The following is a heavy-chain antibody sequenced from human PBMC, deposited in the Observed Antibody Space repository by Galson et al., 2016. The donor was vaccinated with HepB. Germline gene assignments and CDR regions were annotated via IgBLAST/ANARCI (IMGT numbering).Heavy chain of an antibody. D-gene: IGHD3-22*01. CDR1: GFTFSKYA. Sequence: SLRLSCAASGFTFSKYAMTWVRQAPGKGLEWVSSLGSGTYYADSVKGRFTISRDNSKNTLYLQMNSLRAEDTAVYYCAREDSSGYYYFDYWGQGTLVTVSS. CDR3: AREDSSGYYYFDY. J-gene: IGHJ4*02. V-gene: IGHV3-23*01. CDR2: LGSGT.